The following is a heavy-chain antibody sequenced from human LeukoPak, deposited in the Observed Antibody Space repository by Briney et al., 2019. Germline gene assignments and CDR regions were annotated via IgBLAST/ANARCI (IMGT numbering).Heavy chain of an antibody. Sequence: PPETLSLTCAVYGGSFSGYYWSWIRQPPGKGLEWIGEINHSGSTNYNPSLKSRVTISVDTSKNQFSLKLSSVTAADTAVYYCARPYCSSTSCYHAFDIWGQGTMVTVSS. J-gene: IGHJ3*02. D-gene: IGHD2-2*01. CDR2: INHSGST. V-gene: IGHV4-34*01. CDR1: GGSFSGYY. CDR3: ARPYCSSTSCYHAFDI.